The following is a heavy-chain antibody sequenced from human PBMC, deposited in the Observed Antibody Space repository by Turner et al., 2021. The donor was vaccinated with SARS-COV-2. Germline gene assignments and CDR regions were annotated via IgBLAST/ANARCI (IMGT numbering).Heavy chain of an antibody. J-gene: IGHJ3*02. CDR1: GFTFSRYG. D-gene: IGHD3-22*01. CDR3: ARATDYYDSSGYYHTGAFDI. Sequence: EVQLVESGGGLVQPGGSLRLACAASGFTFSRYGMHWVRQATGKGLEWVSAIGTAGDTYYPGSVKGRFTISRENAKNSLYLQMNSLRAGDTAVYYCARATDYYDSSGYYHTGAFDIWGQGTMVTVSS. CDR2: IGTAGDT. V-gene: IGHV3-13*04.